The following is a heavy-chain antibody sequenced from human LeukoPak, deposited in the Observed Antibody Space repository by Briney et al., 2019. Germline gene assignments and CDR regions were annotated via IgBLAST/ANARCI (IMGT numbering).Heavy chain of an antibody. J-gene: IGHJ4*02. Sequence: PGRSLRLSCAASGFTFSSYGMHWVRQAPGKGMEWVAVIWYDGSNKYYADSVKGRITISRDNSKNTLYLQMNSLRAEDTAVYYCASDAAGGDTSLGDYWGQGTLVTVSS. CDR2: IWYDGSNK. CDR3: ASDAAGGDTSLGDY. CDR1: GFTFSSYG. V-gene: IGHV3-33*01. D-gene: IGHD2-21*02.